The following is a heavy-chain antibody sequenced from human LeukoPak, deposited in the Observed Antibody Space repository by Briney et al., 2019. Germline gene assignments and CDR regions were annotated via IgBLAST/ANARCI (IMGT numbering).Heavy chain of an antibody. J-gene: IGHJ3*02. V-gene: IGHV4-39*01. CDR1: GGSISSSSYY. CDR3: ARPFAGYCSSTSCYDAFDI. CDR2: IYYSGST. D-gene: IGHD2-2*01. Sequence: SETLSLTCTVSGGSISSSSYYWGWIRQPPGKGLEWIGSIYYSGSTYYNPSLKSRVTISLDTSKNQFSLKLSSVTAADTAVYYCARPFAGYCSSTSCYDAFDIWGQGTMVTVSS.